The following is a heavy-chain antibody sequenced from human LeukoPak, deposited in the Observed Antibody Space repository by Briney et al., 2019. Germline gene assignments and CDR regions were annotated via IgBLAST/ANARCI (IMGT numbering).Heavy chain of an antibody. CDR3: VKDPFYGGNPLYYFDY. Sequence: GGSLRLSCAASGFTFSSYWMSWVRQAPGKGLEWVANIKQDESEKYYVDSVKGRFTISRDNSKNTLYLQMSSLRAEDTAVYYCVKDPFYGGNPLYYFDYWGQGTLVTVSS. CDR1: GFTFSSYW. CDR2: IKQDESEK. J-gene: IGHJ4*02. V-gene: IGHV3-7*01. D-gene: IGHD4-23*01.